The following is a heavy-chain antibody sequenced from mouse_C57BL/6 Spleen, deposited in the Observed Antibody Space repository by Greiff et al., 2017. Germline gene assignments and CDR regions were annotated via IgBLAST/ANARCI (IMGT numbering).Heavy chain of an antibody. CDR1: GFTFSSYG. CDR3: ARHLEDYDPGPWFAD. D-gene: IGHD2-4*01. CDR2: ISSGGSYT. V-gene: IGHV5-6*01. Sequence: EVQLVESGGDLVKPGGSLKLSCAASGFTFSSYGMSWVRQTPDKRLEWVATISSGGSYTYYPDSVKGRFTISRDNAKNTLYLQMSSLKSEDTAMYYCARHLEDYDPGPWFADWGQGTLVTVSA. J-gene: IGHJ3*01.